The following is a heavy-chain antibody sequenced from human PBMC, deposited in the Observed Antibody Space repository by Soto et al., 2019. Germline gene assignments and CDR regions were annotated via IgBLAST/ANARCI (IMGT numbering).Heavy chain of an antibody. V-gene: IGHV3-23*01. CDR3: AKDPGIAAAGTSAEYFQH. Sequence: EVQLLESGGGLVQPGGSLRLSCAASGFTFSSYAMSWVRQAPGKGLEWVSAISGSGGSTYYADSVKGRFTISRDNSKNTLYLQMNSLRAEDTAVYYCAKDPGIAAAGTSAEYFQHWGQGTLVTVSS. CDR2: ISGSGGST. D-gene: IGHD6-13*01. J-gene: IGHJ1*01. CDR1: GFTFSSYA.